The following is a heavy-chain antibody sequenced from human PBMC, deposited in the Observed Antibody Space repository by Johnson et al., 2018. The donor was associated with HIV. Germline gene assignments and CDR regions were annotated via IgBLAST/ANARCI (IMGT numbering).Heavy chain of an antibody. V-gene: IGHV3-9*01. CDR2: INWNGDHT. D-gene: IGHD3-22*01. CDR3: ARGHDYYDSSGYLHAFDI. CDR1: GFTFDDYA. Sequence: VQLVESGGGLVQPGRSLRLSCAASGFTFDDYAMHWVRQAPGKGLEWVSGINWNGDHTGYADSVKGRFIISRDNAKNSLYLQMNSLRVEDTALYYCARGHDYYDSSGYLHAFDIWGQGTVVTVSS. J-gene: IGHJ3*02.